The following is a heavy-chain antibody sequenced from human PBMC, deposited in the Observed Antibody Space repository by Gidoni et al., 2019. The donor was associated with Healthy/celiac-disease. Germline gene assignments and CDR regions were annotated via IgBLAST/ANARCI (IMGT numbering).Heavy chain of an antibody. V-gene: IGHV4-34*01. CDR1: GGSFSGYY. J-gene: IGHJ4*02. Sequence: QVQLQQWGAGLLKPSETLSPTCAVYGGSFSGYYWSWIRQPPGKGLEWIGEINHSGSTNYNPSLKSRVTISVDTSKNQFSLKLSSVTAADTAVYYCARGQRYYGSGSYYRFFGYWGQGTLVTVSS. CDR2: INHSGST. D-gene: IGHD3-10*01. CDR3: ARGQRYYGSGSYYRFFGY.